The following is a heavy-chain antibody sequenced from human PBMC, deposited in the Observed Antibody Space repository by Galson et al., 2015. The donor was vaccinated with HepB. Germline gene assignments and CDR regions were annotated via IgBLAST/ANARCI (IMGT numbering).Heavy chain of an antibody. D-gene: IGHD3-16*01. Sequence: SETLSLTCTVSGGSISSYYWSWIRQPPGKGLEWIGYIYYSGSTNYNPSLKSRVTISVDTSKNQFSLKLSSVTAADTAVYYCARLMAPDAFDIWGQGTMVTVSS. CDR3: ARLMAPDAFDI. V-gene: IGHV4-59*01. J-gene: IGHJ3*02. CDR2: IYYSGST. CDR1: GGSISSYY.